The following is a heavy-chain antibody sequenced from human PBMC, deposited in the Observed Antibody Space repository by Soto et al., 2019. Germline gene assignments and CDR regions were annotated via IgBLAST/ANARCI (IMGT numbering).Heavy chain of an antibody. V-gene: IGHV4-34*01. D-gene: IGHD6-6*01. CDR2: INHSGST. CDR3: ARVMYSSSWRYYYYYMDV. CDR1: GGSFSGYY. J-gene: IGHJ6*03. Sequence: PSETLSLTCAVYGGSFSGYYWSWIRQPPGKGLEWIGEINHSGSTNYNPSLKSRVTISVDTSKNQFSLKLSSVTAADTAVYYCARVMYSSSWRYYYYYMDVWGKGTTVT.